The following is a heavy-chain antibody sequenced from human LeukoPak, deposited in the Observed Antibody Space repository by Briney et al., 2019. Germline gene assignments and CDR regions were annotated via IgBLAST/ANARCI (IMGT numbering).Heavy chain of an antibody. J-gene: IGHJ3*02. Sequence: PSGTLSLTCAVSGGSISSSKWWTWVRQPPGKGLEWIGEIYQRGNTNYNPSLKSRVTLSVDKSKNQFSLKLSSVTVADTAVYYCASETPNLPGLDIWGQGTMVTVSS. D-gene: IGHD1-14*01. CDR3: ASETPNLPGLDI. CDR1: GGSISSSKW. CDR2: IYQRGNT. V-gene: IGHV4-4*02.